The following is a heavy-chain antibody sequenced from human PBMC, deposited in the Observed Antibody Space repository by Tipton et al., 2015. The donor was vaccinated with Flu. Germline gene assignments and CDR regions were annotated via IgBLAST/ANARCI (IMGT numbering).Heavy chain of an antibody. CDR2: ISTSGHT. D-gene: IGHD5-12*01. CDR1: GGSITKSY. V-gene: IGHV4-4*07. J-gene: IGHJ3*01. Sequence: TLSLTCSVSGGSITKSYWSWLRQPAGKGLQWIGRISTSGHTNYSASLESRVTISRDTSRNLFSLRLRSATAADTALYYCARDLRAYSGYTGGDGFDLWGRGIMVIVSS. CDR3: ARDLRAYSGYTGGDGFDL.